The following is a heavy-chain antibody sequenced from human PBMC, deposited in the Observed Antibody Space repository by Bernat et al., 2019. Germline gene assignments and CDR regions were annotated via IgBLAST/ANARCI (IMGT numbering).Heavy chain of an antibody. J-gene: IGHJ4*02. CDR2: MNPNSGNT. V-gene: IGHV1-8*01. CDR3: ARGVRPYYDYIWGSYRYVDY. CDR1: GYTFTSYD. Sequence: QVQLVQSGAEVKKPGASVKVSCKASGYTFTSYDINWVRQATGQGLERMGWMNPNSGNTGYAQKFQGRVTMTRNTSISTAYMELSSLRSEDTAVYYCARGVRPYYDYIWGSYRYVDYWGQGTLVTVSS. D-gene: IGHD3-16*02.